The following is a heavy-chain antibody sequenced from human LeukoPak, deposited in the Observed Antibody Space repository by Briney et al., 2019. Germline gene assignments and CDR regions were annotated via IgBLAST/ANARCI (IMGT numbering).Heavy chain of an antibody. CDR2: INPNSGGT. CDR1: GYTFTGYY. CDR3: ARAQNCGGDCYLPYYYYYYMDV. J-gene: IGHJ6*03. Sequence: GASVKVSCKASGYTFTGYYMHWVRQAPGQGLEWMGWINPNSGGTNYAQKFQGRATMTRDTSISTAYMELSRLRSDDTAVYYYARAQNCGGDCYLPYYYYYYMDVWGKGTTVTVSS. D-gene: IGHD2-21*01. V-gene: IGHV1-2*02.